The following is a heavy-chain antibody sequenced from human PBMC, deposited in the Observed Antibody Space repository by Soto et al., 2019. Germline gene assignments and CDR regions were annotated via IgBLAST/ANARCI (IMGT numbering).Heavy chain of an antibody. J-gene: IGHJ4*02. D-gene: IGHD6-13*01. CDR2: ISGSGGST. CDR3: ARRQSWDYFFDY. V-gene: IGHV3-23*01. CDR1: GFTFSSYA. Sequence: PGGSLRLSCAASGFTFSSYAMSWVRQAPGKGLEWVSAISGSGGSTYYADSVKGRFTISVDTSKNQFSLKLSSVTAADTALYYCARRQSWDYFFDYWGQGTLVTVSS.